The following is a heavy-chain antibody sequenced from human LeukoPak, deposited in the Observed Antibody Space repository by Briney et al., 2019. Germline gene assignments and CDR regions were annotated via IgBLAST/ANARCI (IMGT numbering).Heavy chain of an antibody. CDR2: INHSGST. CDR3: AREVTYYYDSSGYSSFDY. J-gene: IGHJ4*02. Sequence: PSETLSLTRAVYGGSFSGYYWSWIRQPPGKGLEWIGEINHSGSTNYNPSLKSRVTISVDTSKNQFSLKLSSVTAADTAVYYCAREVTYYYDSSGYSSFDYWGQGTLVTVSS. CDR1: GGSFSGYY. V-gene: IGHV4-34*01. D-gene: IGHD3-22*01.